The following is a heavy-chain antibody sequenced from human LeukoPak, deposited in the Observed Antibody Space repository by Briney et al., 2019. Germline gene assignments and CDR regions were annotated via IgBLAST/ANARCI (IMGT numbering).Heavy chain of an antibody. D-gene: IGHD1-7*01. Sequence: PGGSLRLSCAASGFTFSNYWMSWVRQAPGKGMEWVANMKRDGSEKYYVDSVKGRFTISRDNAKNSLYLQMNSLRAEDTAVYYCARVNYVGCMDVWGQGTTVTVSS. CDR1: GFTFSNYW. J-gene: IGHJ6*02. CDR3: ARVNYVGCMDV. CDR2: MKRDGSEK. V-gene: IGHV3-7*01.